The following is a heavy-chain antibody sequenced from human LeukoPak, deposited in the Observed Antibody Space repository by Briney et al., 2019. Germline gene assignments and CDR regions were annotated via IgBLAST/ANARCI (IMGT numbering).Heavy chain of an antibody. J-gene: IGHJ5*02. CDR2: TYYRSKWYN. CDR3: AREPDLRYCSGGSCYVTWFDP. Sequence: SQTLSLTCAISGDSVSSNSAAWNWIRQSPSRGLEWLGRTYYRSKWYNDYAVSVKSQITINPDTSKNQFSLQLNSVTPEDTAVYYCAREPDLRYCSGGSCYVTWFDPWGQGTLVTVSS. CDR1: GDSVSSNSAA. V-gene: IGHV6-1*01. D-gene: IGHD2-15*01.